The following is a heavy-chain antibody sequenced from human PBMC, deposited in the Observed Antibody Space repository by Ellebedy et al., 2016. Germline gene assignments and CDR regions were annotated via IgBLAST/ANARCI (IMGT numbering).Heavy chain of an antibody. CDR1: GGTFSSYA. CDR3: ARVGRPPHYDSSGYFAMDV. J-gene: IGHJ6*02. D-gene: IGHD3-22*01. CDR2: IIPILGIA. Sequence: SVKVSCXASGGTFSSYAISWVRQAPGQGLEWMGRIIPILGIANYAQKFQGRVTITADKSTSTAYMELSSLRSEDTAVYYCARVGRPPHYDSSGYFAMDVWGQGTTVTVSS. V-gene: IGHV1-69*04.